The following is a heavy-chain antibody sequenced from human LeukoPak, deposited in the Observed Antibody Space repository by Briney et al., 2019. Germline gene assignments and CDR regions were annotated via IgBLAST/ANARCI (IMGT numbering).Heavy chain of an antibody. CDR3: ARGPMSYHFDY. V-gene: IGHV4-59*01. CDR2: MYSTGST. D-gene: IGHD3-10*02. CDR1: GGSIRSFF. Sequence: SETLSLTCTVSGGSIRSFFWSWIRRPPGKGLEWIGYMYSTGSTNYNPSLKSRVTISIDASKNQFSLRLSSVTAADTALYFCARGPMSYHFDYWGQGMLVTVSS. J-gene: IGHJ4*02.